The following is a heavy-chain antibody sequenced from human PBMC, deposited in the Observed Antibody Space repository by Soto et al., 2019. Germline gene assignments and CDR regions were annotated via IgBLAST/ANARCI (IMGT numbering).Heavy chain of an antibody. CDR3: AREGTSYNWRWKKAFDA. D-gene: IGHD1-20*01. CDR1: GDSVSSNDAA. Sequence: QVQLQQSGPGLLKPSQTLSLTCAISGDSVSSNDAAWNWLRQSPSRGLEWLGRTYYRSKWKDDYAEYVRSRIAINPATSKNQFSLQLNSVTPEDTALYFCAREGTSYNWRWKKAFDAWGQGTVVTISA. J-gene: IGHJ3*01. CDR2: TYYRSKWKD. V-gene: IGHV6-1*01.